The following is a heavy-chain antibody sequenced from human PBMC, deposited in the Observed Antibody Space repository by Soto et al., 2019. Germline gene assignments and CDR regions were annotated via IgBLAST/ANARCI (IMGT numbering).Heavy chain of an antibody. CDR1: GFTFSNFV. V-gene: IGHV3-33*01. CDR2: IWYDGSNK. Sequence: QVQLVESGGGVVQPGRSLRLSCAASGFTFSNFVMHWVRQAPGKGLEWVAVIWYDGSNKYYADSVTGRFTISRDNSKNTLYPQLSSLRAEDTAVYYCARAGIAAAAGYFDYCGHGTLVTVSS. J-gene: IGHJ4*03. CDR3: ARAGIAAAAGYFDY. D-gene: IGHD6-13*01.